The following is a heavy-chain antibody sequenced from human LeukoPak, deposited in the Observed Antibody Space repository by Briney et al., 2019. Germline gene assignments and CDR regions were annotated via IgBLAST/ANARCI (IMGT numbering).Heavy chain of an antibody. V-gene: IGHV1-2*02. D-gene: IGHD1-26*01. CDR3: ARDLRVGPTVFDY. CDR2: INPNSGGT. J-gene: IGHJ4*02. CDR1: GYTFTDYF. Sequence: ASVKVSCKAPGYTFTDYFMHWVRQAPGQGLEWMGWINPNSGGTNYAHKFQGRVTMTRDTSISTAYMELSRLRSDDTAVYYCARDLRVGPTVFDYWGQGTLVTVSS.